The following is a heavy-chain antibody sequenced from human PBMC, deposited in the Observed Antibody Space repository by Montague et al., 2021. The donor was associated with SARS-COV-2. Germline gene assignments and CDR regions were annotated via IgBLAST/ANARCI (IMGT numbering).Heavy chain of an antibody. CDR3: AREAWFGDKTSASEYYGMDV. J-gene: IGHJ6*02. D-gene: IGHD3-10*01. CDR2: IYTSGST. Sequence: SETLSLICTVSGGSISSYYWSWIRQPAGKGLEWIGRIYTSGSTNYNPSLKSRVTMSVDTSKNQFSLKLSSVTAADTAVYYCAREAWFGDKTSASEYYGMDVWGQGTTVTVPS. CDR1: GGSISSYY. V-gene: IGHV4-4*07.